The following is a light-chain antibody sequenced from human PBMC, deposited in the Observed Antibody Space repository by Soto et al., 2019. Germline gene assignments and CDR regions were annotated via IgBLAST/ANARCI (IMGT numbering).Light chain of an antibody. CDR2: DAS. CDR1: QSVSSY. Sequence: EVVLTQSPATLSLSPGDRATLSCRASQSVSSYFAWYQQKPGQAPRLLIYDASNRATGIPARFSGSGSGTDFTLTISSLEAEDFAVYYCQQRSTWPLTFGQGTRLEIK. CDR3: QQRSTWPLT. J-gene: IGKJ5*01. V-gene: IGKV3-11*01.